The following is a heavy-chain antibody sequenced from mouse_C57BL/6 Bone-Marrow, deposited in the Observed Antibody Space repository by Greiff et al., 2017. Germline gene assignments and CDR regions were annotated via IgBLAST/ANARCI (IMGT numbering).Heavy chain of an antibody. CDR2: IDPETGGT. D-gene: IGHD2-4*01. Sequence: VQLQQSGAELVRPGASVTLSCKASGYTFTDYEMHWVKQTPVHGLDWIGAIDPETGGTAYNQKFKGKAILTADKSSSTAYMELRSLTSEDSAVYYCKRKGDYEGFAYWGQGTLVTVSA. CDR1: GYTFTDYE. J-gene: IGHJ3*01. V-gene: IGHV1-15*01. CDR3: KRKGDYEGFAY.